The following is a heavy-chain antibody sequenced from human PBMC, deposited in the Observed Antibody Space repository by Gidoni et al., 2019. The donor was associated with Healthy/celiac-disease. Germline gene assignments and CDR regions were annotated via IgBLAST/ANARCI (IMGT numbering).Heavy chain of an antibody. Sequence: EVQLVESGGGLVKPGGSLRLSCAASGFTFSSYSMNWVRQAPGKGLEWVSSISSSSSYIYYADSVKGRFTISRDNAKNSLYLQMNSLRAEDTAVYYCNIVVVPAALTDYYYGIDVWGQGTTVTVSS. CDR3: NIVVVPAALTDYYYGIDV. CDR1: GFTFSSYS. CDR2: ISSSSSYI. D-gene: IGHD2-2*01. J-gene: IGHJ6*02. V-gene: IGHV3-21*01.